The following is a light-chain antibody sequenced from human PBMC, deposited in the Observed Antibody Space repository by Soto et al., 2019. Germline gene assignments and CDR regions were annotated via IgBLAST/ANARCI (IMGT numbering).Light chain of an antibody. CDR1: SSNIGAGYD. J-gene: IGLJ2*01. CDR3: QSYDTSLSGAI. CDR2: ADN. V-gene: IGLV1-40*01. Sequence: QSVLTQTPSVSRAPGQKITMSCTGSSSNIGAGYDVHWYQQVPGAAPRLLIYADNNRPSGVPDRFSASKSGTSASLAITGLQGEDEANYYCQSYDTSLSGAIFGAGTKLTVL.